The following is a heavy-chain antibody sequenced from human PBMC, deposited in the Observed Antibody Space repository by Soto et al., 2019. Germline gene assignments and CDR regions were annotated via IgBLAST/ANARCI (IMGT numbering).Heavy chain of an antibody. CDR2: IYYNGNT. V-gene: IGHV4-59*01. D-gene: IGHD3-22*01. Sequence: QVQLQESGPGLVKPSETLSLTCTVSGGSIGNYWWSWIRQPPGKGLEWIGYIYYNGNTNYSPSLKSRVTISVDTSKNQFSLKLNSVTAADTAVYYCARAKHDSGGYYNCFDPWGLGTLVTVSS. J-gene: IGHJ5*02. CDR1: GGSIGNYW. CDR3: ARAKHDSGGYYNCFDP.